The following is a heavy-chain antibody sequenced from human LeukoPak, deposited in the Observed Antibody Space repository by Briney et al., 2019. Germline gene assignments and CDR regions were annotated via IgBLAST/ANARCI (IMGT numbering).Heavy chain of an antibody. J-gene: IGHJ4*02. V-gene: IGHV3-23*01. CDR2: ISDSGNT. CDR1: GFTLSSYA. CDR3: AKAPVTTCRGAYCYPFDY. D-gene: IGHD2-21*01. Sequence: GRSLRLSCAAPGFTLSSYAMSWVRQAPGKGLEWVSAISDSGNTYHADSVKGRFTISRDSSKNTLFLQMTRLRPEDAAVYYCAKAPVTTCRGAYCYPFDYWGQGTLVTVSS.